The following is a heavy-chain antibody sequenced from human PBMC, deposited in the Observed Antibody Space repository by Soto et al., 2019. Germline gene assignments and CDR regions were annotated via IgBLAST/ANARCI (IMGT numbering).Heavy chain of an antibody. CDR3: ATARGDGYQSFDY. D-gene: IGHD5-12*01. Sequence: PGESLKISCKGSGYSFTSYWISWVRQMPGKGLEWMGRIDPSDSYTNYSPSFQGHVTISADKSISTAYLQWSSLKASDTAMYYCATARGDGYQSFDYWGQGTLVTVSS. CDR1: GYSFTSYW. V-gene: IGHV5-10-1*01. CDR2: IDPSDSYT. J-gene: IGHJ4*02.